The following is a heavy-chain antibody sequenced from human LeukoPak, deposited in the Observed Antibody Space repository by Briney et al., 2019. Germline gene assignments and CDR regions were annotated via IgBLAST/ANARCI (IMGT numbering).Heavy chain of an antibody. CDR3: ARVKYSSSWYSDWFDP. D-gene: IGHD6-13*01. CDR2: IYTRGST. Sequence: ASETLSLTCTVSGGSISSYYWSWIRQPAGKGLEWIGRIYTRGSTNYNPSLKSRVTMSVDTSKNQFSLKLSSVTAADTAVYYCARVKYSSSWYSDWFDPWGQGTLVTVSS. J-gene: IGHJ5*02. V-gene: IGHV4-4*07. CDR1: GGSISSYY.